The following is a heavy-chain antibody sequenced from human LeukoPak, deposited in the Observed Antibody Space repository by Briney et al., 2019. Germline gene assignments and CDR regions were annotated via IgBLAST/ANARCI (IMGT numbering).Heavy chain of an antibody. CDR1: GFTFQYFA. D-gene: IGHD3-3*01. CDR2: VTGSATST. V-gene: IGHV3-23*01. J-gene: IGHJ5*01. Sequence: GGSLRLSCAASGFTFQYFAMNWVRQAPGKGLEWVATVTGSATSTYYADTVRGRFDISRDNSKNRLFLQMNGLRVEDSGVYYCAKRVPLTALDSWGQGTLVTVSS. CDR3: AKRVPLTALDS.